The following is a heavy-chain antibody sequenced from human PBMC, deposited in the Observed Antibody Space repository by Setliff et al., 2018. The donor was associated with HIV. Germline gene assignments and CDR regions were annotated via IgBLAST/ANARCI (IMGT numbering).Heavy chain of an antibody. J-gene: IGHJ4*02. CDR3: ARDPPGYGDSKDY. CDR1: GFTFKNAW. CDR2: IYYSGST. D-gene: IGHD4-17*01. V-gene: IGHV4-59*01. Sequence: GSLRLSCAASGFTFKNAWMNWVRQAPGKGLEWLGYIYYSGSTTYNPSLRSRVTISIDTSKNQFSLNLRSVTAADTAVYYCARDPPGYGDSKDYWGQGKLVTVSS.